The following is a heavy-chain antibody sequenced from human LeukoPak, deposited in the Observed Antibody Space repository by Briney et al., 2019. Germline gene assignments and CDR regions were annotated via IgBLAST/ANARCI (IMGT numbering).Heavy chain of an antibody. CDR1: GGTFSSYA. CDR3: ARGGDYYDSSVDDY. CDR2: IIPILGIA. D-gene: IGHD3-22*01. Sequence: ASVKVSCKASGGTFSSYAISWVRQAPGQGLEWMGRIIPILGIANYAQKFQGRVTITADKSTSTAYMELSSLRSEDTAVYYCARGGDYYDSSVDDYWGQGTLVTVSS. V-gene: IGHV1-69*04. J-gene: IGHJ4*02.